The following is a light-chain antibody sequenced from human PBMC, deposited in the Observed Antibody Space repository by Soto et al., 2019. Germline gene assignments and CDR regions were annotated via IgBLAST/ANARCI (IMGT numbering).Light chain of an antibody. CDR3: QQYGRSPPFT. CDR1: QTVSSRY. V-gene: IGKV3-20*01. CDR2: GAS. Sequence: EIVLTQSPGTLSLSPGERATLSCRASQTVSSRYLAWYQQKPGQAPRLLMYGASNRATGIPDRFSGSGSGTDFTLTISILEPEDFAVYFCQQYGRSPPFTFGQGTKVEIK. J-gene: IGKJ2*01.